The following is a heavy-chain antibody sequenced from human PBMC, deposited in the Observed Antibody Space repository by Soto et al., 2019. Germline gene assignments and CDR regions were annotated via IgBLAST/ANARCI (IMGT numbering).Heavy chain of an antibody. Sequence: GGSLRLSCSASGFTFSSYAMHWVRQAPGKGLEYVSAISSNGGSTYYADSVKGRFTISRDNSKNTLYLQMSRLRAEDTAVYYCVKDLGALHYQPLPSYFDYWGQGTLVTASS. CDR3: VKDLGALHYQPLPSYFDY. CDR2: ISSNGGST. J-gene: IGHJ4*02. D-gene: IGHD2-2*01. CDR1: GFTFSSYA. V-gene: IGHV3-64D*08.